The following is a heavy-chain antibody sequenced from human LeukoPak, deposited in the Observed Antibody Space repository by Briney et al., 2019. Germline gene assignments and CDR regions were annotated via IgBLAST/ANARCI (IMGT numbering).Heavy chain of an antibody. J-gene: IGHJ3*02. V-gene: IGHV1-2*06. D-gene: IGHD3-22*01. CDR1: GYTFTCYY. CDR2: INPNSGGT. Sequence: ASVKVSCKASGYTFTCYYMHWVRQAPGQGLEWMGRINPNSGGTNYAQKFQGRVTMTRDTSISTAYMELSRLRSDDTAVYYCARVLPVYYDSSVYAFEIRGQGTMVTVSS. CDR3: ARVLPVYYDSSVYAFEI.